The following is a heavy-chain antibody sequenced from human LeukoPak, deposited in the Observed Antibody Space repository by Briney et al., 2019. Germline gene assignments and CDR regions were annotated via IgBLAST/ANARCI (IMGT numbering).Heavy chain of an antibody. Sequence: GGSLRLSCAASGFTFSSYAMHWVRQAPGKGLEWVAVISYDGSNKYYADSVKGRFTISRDNSKNTLYLQMNSLRAEDTAVYYCAGALQELYSINQYYRFDPWGQGTLVTVSS. CDR1: GFTFSSYA. V-gene: IGHV3-30-3*01. CDR2: ISYDGSNK. CDR3: AGALQELYSINQYYRFDP. J-gene: IGHJ5*02. D-gene: IGHD2-8*01.